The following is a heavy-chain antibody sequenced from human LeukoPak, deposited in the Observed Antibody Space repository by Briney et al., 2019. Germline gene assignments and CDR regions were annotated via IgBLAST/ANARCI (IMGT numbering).Heavy chain of an antibody. J-gene: IGHJ4*02. Sequence: SETLSLTCTVSGGPFDSHYWTWIRQPPGKGLEWIGEINHSGSTNYNSSLKSRVTISVDTSKNQFSLKLSSVTAADTAVYYCARACLGTLNYWGQVTLVTVPS. V-gene: IGHV4-34*01. CDR3: ARACLGTLNY. CDR1: GGPFDSHY. D-gene: IGHD3-10*01. CDR2: INHSGST.